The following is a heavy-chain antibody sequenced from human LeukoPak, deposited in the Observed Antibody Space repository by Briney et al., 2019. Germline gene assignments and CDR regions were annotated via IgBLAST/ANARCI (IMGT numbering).Heavy chain of an antibody. CDR3: ARQGIYGDYGASFDY. J-gene: IGHJ4*02. CDR2: IYYSGST. Sequence: SETLSLTCTVSGGPISSSSYYWGWLRQPPGKGLEWIGSIYYSGSTYYNPSLKSRVTISVDTSKNQFSLKLSSVTAADTAVYYCARQGIYGDYGASFDYWGQGTLVTVSS. CDR1: GGPISSSSYY. V-gene: IGHV4-39*01. D-gene: IGHD4-17*01.